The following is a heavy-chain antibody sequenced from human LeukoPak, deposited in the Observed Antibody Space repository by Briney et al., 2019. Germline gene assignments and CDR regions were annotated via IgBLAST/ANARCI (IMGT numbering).Heavy chain of an antibody. Sequence: GGSLRLSCAASGFTFSDAWMSWVRQAPGKGLAWVGRIKSKTDGGTTDYAAPVKGRFTISRDDSKNTLYLQMNSLKTEDTAVYYCTTVLVGATYYMDVWGKGTTVTVSS. CDR2: IKSKTDGGTT. D-gene: IGHD1-26*01. J-gene: IGHJ6*03. CDR3: TTVLVGATYYMDV. V-gene: IGHV3-15*01. CDR1: GFTFSDAW.